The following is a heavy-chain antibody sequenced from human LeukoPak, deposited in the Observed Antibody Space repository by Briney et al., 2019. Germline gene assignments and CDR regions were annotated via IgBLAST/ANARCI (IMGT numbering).Heavy chain of an antibody. J-gene: IGHJ4*02. CDR3: ARGSITMVRGVIAY. Sequence: GSLKLSCAASGFTFSGSAMHWVRQASGKGLEWVGRIRNKANSYATVYAASVKGRFTISRDDSKNTAYLQMNSLKTEDTAVYYCARGSITMVRGVIAYWGQGTLVTVSS. CDR2: IRNKANSYAT. CDR1: GFTFSGSA. D-gene: IGHD3-10*01. V-gene: IGHV3-73*01.